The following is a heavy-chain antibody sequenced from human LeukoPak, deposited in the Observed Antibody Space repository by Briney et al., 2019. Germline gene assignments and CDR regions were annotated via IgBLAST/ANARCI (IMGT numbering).Heavy chain of an antibody. D-gene: IGHD2-2*01. CDR1: GGSFSGYY. CDR2: INHSGST. CDR3: ARLSSQLPHDY. V-gene: IGHV4-34*01. J-gene: IGHJ4*02. Sequence: SETLSLTCAVYGGSFSGYYWSWIRQPPGKGLEWIGEINHSGSTNYIPSLKSRVTISVDTSKNQFSLKLSSVTAADTAVYYCARLSSQLPHDYWGQGTLVTVSS.